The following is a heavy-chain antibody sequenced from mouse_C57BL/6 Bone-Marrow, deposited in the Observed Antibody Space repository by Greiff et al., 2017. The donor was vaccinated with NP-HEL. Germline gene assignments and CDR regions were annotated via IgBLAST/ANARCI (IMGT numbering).Heavy chain of an antibody. V-gene: IGHV1-15*01. CDR3: TRAGDYYGSSYYAMDY. Sequence: VQLQQSGAELVRPGASVTLSCKASGYTFNDYEMHWVKQTPVHGLEWIGAIDPETGGTAYNQKFKGKAILTADKSSSTAYMELRRLPSEDSAVYYCTRAGDYYGSSYYAMDYWGQGTSVTVSS. D-gene: IGHD1-1*01. CDR2: IDPETGGT. J-gene: IGHJ4*01. CDR1: GYTFNDYE.